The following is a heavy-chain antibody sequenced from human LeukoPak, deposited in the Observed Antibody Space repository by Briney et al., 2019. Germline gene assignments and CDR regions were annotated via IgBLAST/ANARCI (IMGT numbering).Heavy chain of an antibody. CDR2: INSDGSST. J-gene: IGHJ3*02. D-gene: IGHD6-13*01. V-gene: IGHV3-74*01. CDR1: GFTFSSYW. CDR3: ARRGYSSSWYPGDAFDI. Sequence: PGGSLRLSCAASGFTFSSYWMHWVRQAPGKGLVWVSRINSDGSSTSYADSVKGRFTISRDNAKNTLYLQMNSLRAEDTAVYYCARRGYSSSWYPGDAFDIWGQGTMVTVSS.